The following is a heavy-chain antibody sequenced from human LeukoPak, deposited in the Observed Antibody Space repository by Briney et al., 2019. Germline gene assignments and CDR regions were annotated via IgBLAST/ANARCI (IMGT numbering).Heavy chain of an antibody. V-gene: IGHV4-34*01. CDR3: ARGVVGATVDY. CDR2: INHSGST. D-gene: IGHD1-26*01. CDR1: GGSFSGYY. J-gene: IGHJ4*02. Sequence: SENLSLTCAVYGGSFSGYYWSWIRQPPGKGLEWIGEINHSGSTNYNPSLKSRVTISVDTSKNQFSLKLSSVTAADTAVYYCARGVVGATVDYWGQGTLVTVSS.